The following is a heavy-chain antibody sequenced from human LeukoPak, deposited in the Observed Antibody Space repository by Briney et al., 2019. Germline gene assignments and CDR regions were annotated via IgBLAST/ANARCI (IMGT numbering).Heavy chain of an antibody. Sequence: PGGSLRLSCAASGFTFSSYGMSWVRQAPGKGLEWVSAISGSGGSTYYADSVKGRFTISRDNSKNTLYLQMNSLRAEDTAVYYCAKLRGGSCYSVLHHWGQGTLVTVSS. V-gene: IGHV3-23*01. J-gene: IGHJ5*02. D-gene: IGHD2-15*01. CDR2: ISGSGGST. CDR3: AKLRGGSCYSVLHH. CDR1: GFTFSSYG.